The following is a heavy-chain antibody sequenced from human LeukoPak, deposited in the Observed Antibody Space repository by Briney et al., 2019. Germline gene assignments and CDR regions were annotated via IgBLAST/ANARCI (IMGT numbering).Heavy chain of an antibody. CDR3: ARGSRRRELLLGGARVSYNWFDP. CDR1: GYTFTSYD. D-gene: IGHD1-26*01. V-gene: IGHV1-8*01. CDR2: MNPNIGNT. Sequence: ASVKLSCKASGYTFTSYDINWVRQATGHGLEWMGWMNPNIGNTGYAQKFHGRVTMTRNTSISTAYMELRSLRSEDTAVYYCARGSRRRELLLGGARVSYNWFDPWGQGTLVTVSS. J-gene: IGHJ5*02.